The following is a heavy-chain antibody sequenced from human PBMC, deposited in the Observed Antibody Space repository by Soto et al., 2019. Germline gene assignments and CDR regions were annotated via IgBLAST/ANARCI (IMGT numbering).Heavy chain of an antibody. V-gene: IGHV4-31*03. CDR3: ARVAVSRFKTGYYYFDY. J-gene: IGHJ4*02. CDR1: GGSISSGGYY. Sequence: QVQLQESGPGLVKPSQTLSLTCTVSGGSISSGGYYWSWIRQHPGKGLEWIGYIYDSGSTYYNPLLESRFTISVDTSKNQFSLKLSSVTAADTAVYYCARVAVSRFKTGYYYFDYWGQGTLVTVSS. D-gene: IGHD3-9*01. CDR2: IYDSGST.